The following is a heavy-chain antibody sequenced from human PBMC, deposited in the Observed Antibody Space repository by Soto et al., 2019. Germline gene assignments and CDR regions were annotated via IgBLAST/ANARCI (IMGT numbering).Heavy chain of an antibody. Sequence: GGSLRLSCAASGFTFSSYGMHWVRQAPGKGLEWVAVIWYDGSNKYYADSVKGRFTISRDNSKNTLYLQMNSLRAEDTAVYYCARDDRYYYGSGSYYTPNSFYYYYGMDVWGQGTTVTVSS. CDR2: IWYDGSNK. CDR1: GFTFSSYG. D-gene: IGHD3-10*01. J-gene: IGHJ6*02. CDR3: ARDDRYYYGSGSYYTPNSFYYYYGMDV. V-gene: IGHV3-33*01.